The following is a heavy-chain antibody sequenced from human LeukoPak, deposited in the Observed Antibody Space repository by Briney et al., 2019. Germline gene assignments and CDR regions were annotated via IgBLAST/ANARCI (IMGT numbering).Heavy chain of an antibody. D-gene: IGHD2-15*01. CDR2: ISYDGSNK. CDR1: GFTISNYW. CDR3: ARDSDIVVVVAATFDY. J-gene: IGHJ4*02. V-gene: IGHV3-30-3*01. Sequence: GGSLRLSCAASGFTISNYWMSWVRQAPGKGLEWVAVISYDGSNKYYADSVKGRFTISRDNSKNTLYLQMNSLRAEDTAVYYCARDSDIVVVVAATFDYWGQGTLVTVSS.